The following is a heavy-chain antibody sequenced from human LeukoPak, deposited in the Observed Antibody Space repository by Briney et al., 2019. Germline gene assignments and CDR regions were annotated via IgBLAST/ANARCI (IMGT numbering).Heavy chain of an antibody. D-gene: IGHD3-10*01. CDR1: GFTFNRYG. CDR3: AKDRDYYGSGSDY. CDR2: ITYDEMSQ. V-gene: IGHV3-30*18. Sequence: GGSLRLSCAASGFTFNRYGMHGVRHAPHKRLERVSGITYDEMSQYYGDSVKGRFTISSTNYQNTLFLQRNSLRAEDTAIYYCAKDRDYYGSGSDYWGQGTLVTVSS. J-gene: IGHJ4*02.